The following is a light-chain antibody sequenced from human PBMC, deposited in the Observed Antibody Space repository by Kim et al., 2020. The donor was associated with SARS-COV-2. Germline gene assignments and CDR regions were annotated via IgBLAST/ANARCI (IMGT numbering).Light chain of an antibody. CDR2: DVS. V-gene: IGKV3-11*01. CDR1: QSVSNH. Sequence: PGERATLSCRASQSVSNHLGWYQQKPAQAPRLLIYDVSKRATGIPARFCGSGSATDFTLTISSLEPEDVAVYYCQHRNNWPRTFGQGTKVDIK. CDR3: QHRNNWPRT. J-gene: IGKJ1*01.